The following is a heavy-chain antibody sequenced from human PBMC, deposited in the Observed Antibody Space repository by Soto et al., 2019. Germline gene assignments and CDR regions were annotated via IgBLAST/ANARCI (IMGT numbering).Heavy chain of an antibody. J-gene: IGHJ5*02. D-gene: IGHD3-22*01. CDR2: INPSGGST. V-gene: IGHV1-46*01. CDR3: TGDTYYYDRSGYYRLWWFDP. Sequence: QVQLVQSGAEVKKPGASVKVSCKASGYTFTSYYMHWVRQAPGQGLEWMGIINPSGGSTSYAQKFQGKGTMARGTAPSTVSMELSRLESWGTAVDYCTGDTYYYDRSGYYRLWWFDPWGQGTLVTVSS. CDR1: GYTFTSYY.